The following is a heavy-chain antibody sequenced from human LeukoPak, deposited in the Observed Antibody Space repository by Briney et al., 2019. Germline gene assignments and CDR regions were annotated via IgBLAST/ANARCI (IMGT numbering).Heavy chain of an antibody. CDR3: ASGITMVPFDY. CDR2: IYYSGST. D-gene: IGHD3-10*01. Sequence: SETLSLTCTVSGGSISSSSYYWGWIRQPPGKGLEWIGSIYYSGSTYYNPSLKSRVTISVDTSKNQFSLKLSSVTAADTAVYYCASGITMVPFDYWGQGTLVTVSS. CDR1: GGSISSSSYY. V-gene: IGHV4-39*07. J-gene: IGHJ4*02.